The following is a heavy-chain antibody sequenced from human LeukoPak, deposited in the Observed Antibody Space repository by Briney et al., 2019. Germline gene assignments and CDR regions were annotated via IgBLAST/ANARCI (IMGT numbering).Heavy chain of an antibody. CDR1: GGSFSGYY. CDR3: ARREDYGSGTYYNC. V-gene: IGHV4-34*01. CDR2: INHSGST. D-gene: IGHD3-10*01. Sequence: SETLSLTCAVYGGSFSGYYGSWIRRPPGKGLEWIGEINHSGSTNYNPSLKRRVTISVDTSKNQFSLKLSSVTAADTAMYYCARREDYGSGTYYNCWGQGTLVTVSS. J-gene: IGHJ4*02.